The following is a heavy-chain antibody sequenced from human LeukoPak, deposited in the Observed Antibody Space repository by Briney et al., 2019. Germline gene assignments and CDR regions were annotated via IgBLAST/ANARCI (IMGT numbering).Heavy chain of an antibody. V-gene: IGHV3-7*01. D-gene: IGHD2/OR15-2a*01. CDR1: GFTFSNYW. CDR3: ARDNRYLDL. Sequence: GGSLRLSCAASGFTFSNYWMSWVRQAPGKGLEWVANIKRDGSDKYYVDSVKGRFTISRDNAKNSLYLQMYSLRAEDTAVYYCARDNRYLDLWGRGTLVTVSS. CDR2: IKRDGSDK. J-gene: IGHJ2*01.